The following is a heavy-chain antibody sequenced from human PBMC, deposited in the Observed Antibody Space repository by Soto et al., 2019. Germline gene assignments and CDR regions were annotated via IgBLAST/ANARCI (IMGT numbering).Heavy chain of an antibody. CDR2: ISAYNGNT. V-gene: IGHV1-18*01. CDR3: ARGYCSGGSCYSGYFQH. Sequence: ASVKVSCKASGYTFTSYGISWVRQAPGQGLEWMGWISAYNGNTNYAQKLQGRVTMTTDTSTSTAYMELRSLRSDDTAVYYCARGYCSGGSCYSGYFQHWGQGTLVTVS. CDR1: GYTFTSYG. J-gene: IGHJ1*01. D-gene: IGHD2-15*01.